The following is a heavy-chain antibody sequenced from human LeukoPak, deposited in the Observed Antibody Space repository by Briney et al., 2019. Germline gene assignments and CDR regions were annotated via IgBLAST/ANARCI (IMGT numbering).Heavy chain of an antibody. CDR1: EFTFSNYW. CDR3: EKGAWGGAMNYFDY. V-gene: IGHV3-7*03. CDR2: INQDGSKK. Sequence: PGGSLRLSCAASEFTFSNYWMSWVRQAPGKGLEWVANINQDGSKKYYVDSVKGRFAISRDNAKNSLYLQMNSLRAEDTALYYCEKGAWGGAMNYFDYWGQGPLVTVSS. D-gene: IGHD3-16*01. J-gene: IGHJ4*02.